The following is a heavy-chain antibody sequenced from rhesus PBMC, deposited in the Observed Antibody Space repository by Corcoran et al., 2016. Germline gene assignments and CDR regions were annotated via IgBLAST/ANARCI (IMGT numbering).Heavy chain of an antibody. J-gene: IGHJ6*01. CDR2: ICGSGGST. CDR1: GASISNTY. D-gene: IGHD1-44*01. Sequence: QVQLQESGPGLVKASETLPLTCAVSGASISNTYWTWIRQAPGKGLEGNGRICGSGGSTSYNPSRKTRVTISRDTSKNQFSLNLNSVTAADTAVYYCARGLPWDGLQSWGQGVVVTVSS. V-gene: IGHV4S2*01. CDR3: ARGLPWDGLQS.